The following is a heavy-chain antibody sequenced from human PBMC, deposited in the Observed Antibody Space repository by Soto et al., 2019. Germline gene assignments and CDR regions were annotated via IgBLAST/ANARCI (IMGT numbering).Heavy chain of an antibody. CDR1: GFTFSSYG. J-gene: IGHJ1*01. CDR3: ARDLSKGYCSSTSCTLWH. D-gene: IGHD2-2*01. CDR2: IWYDGSNK. Sequence: GGSLRLSCAASGFTFSSYGMHWVRQAPGKGLEWVAVIWYDGSNKYYADSVKGRFTISRDNSKNTLHLQMNSLRAEDTAVYYCARDLSKGYCSSTSCTLWHWGQCTLVTVSS. V-gene: IGHV3-33*01.